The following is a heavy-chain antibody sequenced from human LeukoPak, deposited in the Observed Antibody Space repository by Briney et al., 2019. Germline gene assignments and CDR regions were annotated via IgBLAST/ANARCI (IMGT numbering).Heavy chain of an antibody. J-gene: IGHJ4*02. CDR3: ARDLYGDPPRL. D-gene: IGHD4-17*01. V-gene: IGHV4-4*02. CDR2: IYHSGGT. Sequence: SETLSLTCTVSGGSISRPNWWSWVRQTPGKGLEWIGEIYHSGGTSYNPSLKSRVTISVDKSKNQFSLKLSSVTAADTAVYYCARDLYGDPPRLWGQGTLVTVSS. CDR1: GGSISRPNW.